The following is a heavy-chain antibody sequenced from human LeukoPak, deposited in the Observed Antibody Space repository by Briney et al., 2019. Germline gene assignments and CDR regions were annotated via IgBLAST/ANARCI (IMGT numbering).Heavy chain of an antibody. Sequence: GGSLRLSCAASGFTFSSYGMNWVRQAPGKGLEWVSSISSSSSYIYYADSVKGRFTISRDNAKNPLYLQMNSLRAEDTAVYYCARDLIDFWSGYYYYFDYWGQGTLVTVSS. D-gene: IGHD3-3*01. V-gene: IGHV3-21*01. CDR1: GFTFSSYG. CDR3: ARDLIDFWSGYYYYFDY. CDR2: ISSSSSYI. J-gene: IGHJ4*02.